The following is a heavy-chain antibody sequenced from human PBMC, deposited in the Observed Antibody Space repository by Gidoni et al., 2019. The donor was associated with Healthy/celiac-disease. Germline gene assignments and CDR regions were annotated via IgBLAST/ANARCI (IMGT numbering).Heavy chain of an antibody. J-gene: IGHJ5*02. Sequence: QVQLQQWGAGLLKPSETLSLTCAVYGGSFSGYYWSWIRQPPGKGLEWIGEINHSGSTNYNPSLKSRVTISVDTSKNQFSLKLSSVTAADTAVYYCARALISIPGPSKRGWFDPWGQGTLVTVSS. CDR2: INHSGST. CDR1: GGSFSGYY. D-gene: IGHD3-16*01. V-gene: IGHV4-34*01. CDR3: ARALISIPGPSKRGWFDP.